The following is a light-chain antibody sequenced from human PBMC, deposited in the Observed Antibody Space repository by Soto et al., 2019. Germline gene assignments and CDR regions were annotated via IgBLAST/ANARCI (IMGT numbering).Light chain of an antibody. Sequence: EIVLTQSPGTLSLSPGERATLSCRASQSISSSYLAWYQQKPGQAPRLLIYAASSRATGIPDRFSGSGSGTDFTLTISRLEPEDLAVYYCQQYGSSPLTFGGGTKVEIK. V-gene: IGKV3-20*01. J-gene: IGKJ4*01. CDR3: QQYGSSPLT. CDR1: QSISSSY. CDR2: AAS.